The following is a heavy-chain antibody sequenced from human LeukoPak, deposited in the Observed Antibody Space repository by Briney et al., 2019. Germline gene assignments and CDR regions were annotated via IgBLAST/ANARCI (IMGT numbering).Heavy chain of an antibody. CDR3: QQPILGH. J-gene: IGHJ1*01. CDR2: ISYDGSNK. Sequence: PGGSLRLSCAASGFTFSSFAIHWVRQAPGKGLEWVAVISYDGSNKYYADSVKGRFTISRDNSKNTLYLQMNSLRPDDTAVYYCQQPILGHWGQGTLVTVSS. CDR1: GFTFSSFA. D-gene: IGHD6-13*01. V-gene: IGHV3-30-3*01.